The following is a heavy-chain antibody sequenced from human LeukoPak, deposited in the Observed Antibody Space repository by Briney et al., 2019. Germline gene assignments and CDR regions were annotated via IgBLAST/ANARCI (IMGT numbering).Heavy chain of an antibody. CDR2: IYPGDSDT. Sequence: GESLKISCKGSGYSFTSYWIGWVRQMPGKGLEWRGIIYPGDSDTRYSPSFQGQVTISADKSISTAYLQWSSLKASDTAMYYCARQLRYCSSTSCLNFDYWGQGTLVTVSS. D-gene: IGHD2-2*01. V-gene: IGHV5-51*01. CDR3: ARQLRYCSSTSCLNFDY. J-gene: IGHJ4*02. CDR1: GYSFTSYW.